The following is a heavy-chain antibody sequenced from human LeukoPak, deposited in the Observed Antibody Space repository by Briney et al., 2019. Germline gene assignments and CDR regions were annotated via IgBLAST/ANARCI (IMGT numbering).Heavy chain of an antibody. Sequence: GGSLRLSCAASGFTFSSYSMNWVRQAPGKGLEWVSGISWNSGSIGYADSVKGRFTISRDNAKNSLYLQMNSLRAEDTALYYCAKDTPSSSWYGAIDYWGQGTLVTVSS. CDR3: AKDTPSSSWYGAIDY. V-gene: IGHV3-9*01. J-gene: IGHJ4*02. CDR1: GFTFSSYS. D-gene: IGHD6-13*01. CDR2: ISWNSGSI.